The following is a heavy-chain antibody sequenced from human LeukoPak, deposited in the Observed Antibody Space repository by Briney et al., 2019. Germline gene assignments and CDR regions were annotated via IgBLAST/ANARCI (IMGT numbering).Heavy chain of an antibody. Sequence: GASVKVSCKASGGTFSSYAISWVRQALGQGLEWMGGIIPIFGTANYAQKFQGRVTITADESTSTAYMELSSLRSEDTAVYYCARALSQLLFHDAFDIWGQGTMVTVSS. CDR2: IIPIFGTA. CDR1: GGTFSSYA. CDR3: ARALSQLLFHDAFDI. D-gene: IGHD2-2*01. V-gene: IGHV1-69*01. J-gene: IGHJ3*02.